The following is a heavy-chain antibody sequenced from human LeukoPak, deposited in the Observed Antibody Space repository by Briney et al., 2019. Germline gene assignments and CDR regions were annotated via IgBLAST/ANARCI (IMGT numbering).Heavy chain of an antibody. CDR1: GFTFRNYA. CDR2: INHSGST. CDR3: ARGGRGYCSSTSCYYPVRGNNWFDP. V-gene: IGHV4-34*01. D-gene: IGHD2-2*01. Sequence: GSLRLSCVASGFTFRNYAMNWVRQAPGKGLEWIGEINHSGSTNYNPSLTSRVTISVATSKNQFSLKLSSVTAADTAVYYCARGGRGYCSSTSCYYPVRGNNWFDPWGQGTLVTVSS. J-gene: IGHJ5*02.